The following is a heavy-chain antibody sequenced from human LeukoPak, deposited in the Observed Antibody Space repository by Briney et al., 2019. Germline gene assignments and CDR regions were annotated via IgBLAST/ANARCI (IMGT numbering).Heavy chain of an antibody. D-gene: IGHD2-15*01. J-gene: IGHJ4*02. CDR3: AKDQGSVVVVVAASDY. Sequence: GRSLRLSCAASGLTFSNYGMHWVRQAPGKGLEWVAVISYDGSNRYYPESVKGRFTISRDNSKNTLYLQMNSLRTEDTAVYYCAKDQGSVVVVVAASDYWGQGTLVTVCS. CDR1: GLTFSNYG. CDR2: ISYDGSNR. V-gene: IGHV3-30*18.